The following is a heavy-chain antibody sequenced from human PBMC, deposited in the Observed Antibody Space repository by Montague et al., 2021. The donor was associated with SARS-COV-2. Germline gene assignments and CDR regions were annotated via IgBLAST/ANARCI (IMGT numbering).Heavy chain of an antibody. CDR3: ERVGGNEYRFFDY. CDR2: IYTSGGT. V-gene: IGHV4-61*02. CDR1: GDSISSGTHY. J-gene: IGHJ4*02. Sequence: TLSLTCTVSGDSISSGTHYWSWIRQPAGKGLEWIGRIYTSGGTNYNPSLKSRVTISVDTSNNQFSLSLSSVTAADTAVYYCERVGGNEYRFFDYWGQGTLVTVSS. D-gene: IGHD1-1*01.